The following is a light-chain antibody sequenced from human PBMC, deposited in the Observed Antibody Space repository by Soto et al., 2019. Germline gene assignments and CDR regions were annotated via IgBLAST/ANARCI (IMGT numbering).Light chain of an antibody. CDR1: QSVSNN. CDR2: GAS. CDR3: QHYHNWPPWT. J-gene: IGKJ1*01. Sequence: EIVMTQSPATLSLSPGERVTLSCRASQSVSNNLAWYQQKPGQAPWLLIYGASTRATGIPARFSGSGSGTEFPLTISSLQSEDFAIYYCQHYHNWPPWTFGQGTKVEIK. V-gene: IGKV3-15*01.